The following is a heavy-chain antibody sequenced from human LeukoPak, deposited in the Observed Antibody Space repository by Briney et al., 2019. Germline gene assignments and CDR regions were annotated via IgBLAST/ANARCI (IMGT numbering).Heavy chain of an antibody. D-gene: IGHD5-12*01. CDR3: TRQGRPGGYDTDFDY. CDR2: IRSKANSYAT. V-gene: IGHV3-73*01. J-gene: IGHJ4*02. Sequence: GGSLKLSCVASGFTFSGSAMHWVRQASGKGLEWVGHIRSKANSYATTYAASVKGRFTISRDDSKNTAYLQMNSLKTEDTAMYYCTRQGRPGGYDTDFDYWGQGTRVTVSS. CDR1: GFTFSGSA.